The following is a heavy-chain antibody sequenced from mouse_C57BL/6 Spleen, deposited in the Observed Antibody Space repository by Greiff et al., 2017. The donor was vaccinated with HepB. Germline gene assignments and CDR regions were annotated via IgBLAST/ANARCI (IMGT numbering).Heavy chain of an antibody. Sequence: VQLKESGGGLVQPGGSLSLSCAASGFTFTDYYMSWVRQPPGKALEWLGFIRNKANGYTTEYSASVKGRFTISRDNSQSILYLQMNALRAEDSATYYCARSSNWDDAMDHWGQGTSVTVSS. J-gene: IGHJ4*01. D-gene: IGHD4-1*01. CDR1: GFTFTDYY. V-gene: IGHV7-3*01. CDR3: ARSSNWDDAMDH. CDR2: IRNKANGYTT.